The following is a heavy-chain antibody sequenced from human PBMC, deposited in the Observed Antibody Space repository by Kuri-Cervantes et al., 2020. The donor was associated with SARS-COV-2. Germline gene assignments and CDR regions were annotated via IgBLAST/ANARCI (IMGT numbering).Heavy chain of an antibody. D-gene: IGHD1-26*01. CDR2: IIPVLRVE. CDR3: ARDSEFTRDASEI. J-gene: IGHJ3*02. CDR1: GGTLSTYT. V-gene: IGHV1-69*04. Sequence: SVKVSCKASGGTLSTYTVTWVRQAPGQGLEWMGRIIPVLRVENYAQKFQGRVTITAGKSTNTAYMELTSLRSEDTAVYYCARDSEFTRDASEIWGQGTMVTVSS.